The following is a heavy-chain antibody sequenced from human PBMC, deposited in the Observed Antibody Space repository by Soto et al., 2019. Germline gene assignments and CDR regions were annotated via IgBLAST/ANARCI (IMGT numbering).Heavy chain of an antibody. V-gene: IGHV5-51*01. CDR3: FINLSVAARYFDY. CDR1: GYIFTAYW. J-gene: IGHJ4*02. D-gene: IGHD6-6*01. CDR2: IYPDDSDT. Sequence: GESLKISCKGSGYIFTAYWIGWVRQMPGKGLEWMGIIYPDDSDTRYNPSFEGQVTISADKSTGTAFLQWSSLKASDTAVYYCFINLSVAARYFDYWGQGILVTVS.